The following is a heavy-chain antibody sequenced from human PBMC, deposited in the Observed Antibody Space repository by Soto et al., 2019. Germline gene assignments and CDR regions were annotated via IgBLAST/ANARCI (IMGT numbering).Heavy chain of an antibody. CDR1: GLTVRSYA. V-gene: IGHV3-23*01. CDR3: AKDRGHTVTTRYFDY. Sequence: GGSLRLSCAASGLTVRSYAMSWVRQAPGKGLEWVSAISGSGGSTYYADSAKGRFTISRDNSKNTLYLQMNSLRAEDTAVYYCAKDRGHTVTTRYFDYWGQGTLVTVSS. CDR2: ISGSGGST. J-gene: IGHJ4*02. D-gene: IGHD4-17*01.